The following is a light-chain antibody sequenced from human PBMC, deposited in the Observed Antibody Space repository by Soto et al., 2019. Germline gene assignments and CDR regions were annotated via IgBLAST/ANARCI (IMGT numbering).Light chain of an antibody. J-gene: IGLJ1*01. V-gene: IGLV2-8*01. CDR3: SSYTGRDNLFV. CDR2: EVS. CDR1: SSDVGAYKF. Sequence: QSALTQPPSASGSPGQSVTISCSGTSSDVGAYKFVSWYQLHPGKAPKLIISEVSKRPSGVPDRFSGSKSGNTASLTVSGLQAEDEADYYCSSYTGRDNLFVFGTGTKVTVL.